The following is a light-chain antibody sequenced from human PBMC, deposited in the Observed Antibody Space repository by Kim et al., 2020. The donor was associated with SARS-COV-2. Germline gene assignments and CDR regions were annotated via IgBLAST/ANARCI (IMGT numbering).Light chain of an antibody. CDR3: QQYANVPIT. Sequence: VSVGDRVTITCQASQDITKYLHWYQQKPGKAPKLLMYDASYLETGVPSRFSGSGSGTDFTFTISSLQPEDIATYYCQQYANVPITFGQGTRLEIK. J-gene: IGKJ5*01. V-gene: IGKV1-33*01. CDR2: DAS. CDR1: QDITKY.